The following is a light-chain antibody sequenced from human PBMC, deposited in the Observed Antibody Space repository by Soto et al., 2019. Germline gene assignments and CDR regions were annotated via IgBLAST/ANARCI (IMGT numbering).Light chain of an antibody. CDR2: GNN. Sequence: QSALTQPPSASGTPGQRVTISCSGSSSNIGGNTVNWYQQLPGTAPKLLIYGNNQRPSGVPDRFSGSKSATSASLAISGLQSEDEADYYCAAWDARLNGPVFGTGTKVTVL. J-gene: IGLJ1*01. V-gene: IGLV1-44*01. CDR1: SSNIGGNT. CDR3: AAWDARLNGPV.